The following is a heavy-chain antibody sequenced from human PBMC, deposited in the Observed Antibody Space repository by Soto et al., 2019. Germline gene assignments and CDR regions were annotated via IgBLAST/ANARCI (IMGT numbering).Heavy chain of an antibody. V-gene: IGHV3-66*01. D-gene: IGHD2-8*01. Sequence: VQLVESGGGLVQPGGSLRLSCAASGFTVSSNYMSWVRQAPGKGLEWVSVIYSGGSTYYADSVKGRFTISRDNSKNTLYLQMNSLRAEDTAVYYCASSAGYCTNGVCPNAFDIWGQGTMVTVSS. CDR1: GFTVSSNY. CDR2: IYSGGST. J-gene: IGHJ3*02. CDR3: ASSAGYCTNGVCPNAFDI.